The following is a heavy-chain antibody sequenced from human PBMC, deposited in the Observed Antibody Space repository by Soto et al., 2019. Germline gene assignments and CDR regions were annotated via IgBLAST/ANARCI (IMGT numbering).Heavy chain of an antibody. D-gene: IGHD3-22*01. V-gene: IGHV3-23*01. CDR2: ISGSGGST. Sequence: GGSLRLSCAASGFTFSSYAMSWVRQAPGKGLEWVSAISGSGGSTYYAESVKGRFTISRDNSKNTLYLQMNSLRAEDTAVYYCAKVPTMIVVVITPSFDYWGQGTLVTVSS. J-gene: IGHJ4*02. CDR1: GFTFSSYA. CDR3: AKVPTMIVVVITPSFDY.